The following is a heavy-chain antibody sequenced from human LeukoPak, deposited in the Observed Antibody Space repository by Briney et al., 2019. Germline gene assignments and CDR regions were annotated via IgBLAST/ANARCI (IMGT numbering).Heavy chain of an antibody. Sequence: SETLSLTCAVYGGSFSGYYWSWIRQPPGKGLGWIGEINHSGSTNYNPSLKSRVTISVDTSKNQFSLKLSSVTAADTAVYYCARGPSAYYYDSSGYYPAPFDYWGQGALVTVSS. V-gene: IGHV4-34*01. D-gene: IGHD3-22*01. CDR2: INHSGST. CDR3: ARGPSAYYYDSSGYYPAPFDY. J-gene: IGHJ4*02. CDR1: GGSFSGYY.